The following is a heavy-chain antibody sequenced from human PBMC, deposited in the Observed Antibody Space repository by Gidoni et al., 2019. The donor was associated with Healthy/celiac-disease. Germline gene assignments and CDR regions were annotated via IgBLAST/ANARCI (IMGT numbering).Heavy chain of an antibody. D-gene: IGHD3-10*01. J-gene: IGHJ4*02. Sequence: QVQLVESGGGVVQPGRSLRLSCAASGFTFSSYGMHWVRQAPGKGLEWVAVISYDGSNKYYADSVKGRFTISRDNSKNTLYLQMNSLRAEDTAVYYCALDTGDFDYWGQGTLVTVSS. CDR2: ISYDGSNK. CDR3: ALDTGDFDY. CDR1: GFTFSSYG. V-gene: IGHV3-30*03.